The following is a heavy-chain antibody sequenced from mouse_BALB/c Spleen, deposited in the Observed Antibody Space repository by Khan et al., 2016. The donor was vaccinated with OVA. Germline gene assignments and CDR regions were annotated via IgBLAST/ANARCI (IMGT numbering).Heavy chain of an antibody. D-gene: IGHD1-1*01. CDR2: TYPGNGDT. J-gene: IGHJ2*01. Sequence: QVRLQQSGAELARPGASVKLSCKASGYSFTNYWMQWVKQRPGQGLEWIGTTYPGNGDTRYTQSFKGKATLTADKSSNTAYWQRSSLASEDSAVDYCARGGITTGYFDYWGQGTTLTVSS. V-gene: IGHV1-87*01. CDR1: GYSFTNYW. CDR3: ARGGITTGYFDY.